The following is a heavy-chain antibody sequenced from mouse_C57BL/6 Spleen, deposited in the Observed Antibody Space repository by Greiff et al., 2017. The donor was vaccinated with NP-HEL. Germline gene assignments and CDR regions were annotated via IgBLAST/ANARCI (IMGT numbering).Heavy chain of an antibody. CDR2: IDPSDSYT. V-gene: IGHV1-69*01. CDR1: GYTFTSYW. D-gene: IGHD2-1*01. CDR3: ARSYGNYPYFDY. Sequence: QVQLQQPGAELVMPGASVKLSCKASGYTFTSYWMHWVKQRPGQGLEWIGEIDPSDSYTNYNQKFKGKSTLTVDKSSSTAYMQLSSLTSEDSAVYYCARSYGNYPYFDYWGQGTTLTVSS. J-gene: IGHJ2*01.